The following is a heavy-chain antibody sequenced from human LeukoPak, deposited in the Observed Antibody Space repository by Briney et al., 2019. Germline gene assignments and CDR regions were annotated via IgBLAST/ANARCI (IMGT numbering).Heavy chain of an antibody. CDR2: IWYDGSRK. Sequence: GGSLRLSCVGSGFTFSNYDMHWVRQGPGKGLEWVALIWYDGSRKFYSDSVRGRFTISRDNSKNTLYLEMDSLRDEDTAKYYCAKARDGYNYGHHWGQGTLVTVSS. D-gene: IGHD5-24*01. CDR1: GFTFSNYD. V-gene: IGHV3-33*03. J-gene: IGHJ4*02. CDR3: AKARDGYNYGHH.